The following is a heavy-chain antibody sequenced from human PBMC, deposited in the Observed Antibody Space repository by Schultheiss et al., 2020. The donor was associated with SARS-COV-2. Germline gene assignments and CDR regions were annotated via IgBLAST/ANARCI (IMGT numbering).Heavy chain of an antibody. Sequence: SETLSLSCDVSGDSISSGYYWGWIRQPPGKSLEWIGYLYYSGSTYYNPSVKSLVTISVDTSKNQFSLKLSSVTAADTAVYYCARVGGHPVYNWFDPWGQGTLVTVSS. CDR3: ARVGGHPVYNWFDP. J-gene: IGHJ5*02. D-gene: IGHD3-16*01. V-gene: IGHV4-31*01. CDR2: LYYSGST. CDR1: GDSISSGYY.